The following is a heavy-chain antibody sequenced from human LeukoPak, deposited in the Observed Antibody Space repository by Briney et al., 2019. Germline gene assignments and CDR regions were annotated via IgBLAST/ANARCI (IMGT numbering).Heavy chain of an antibody. Sequence: PGGSLRLSCAASGFTFSSYGMHWVRQAPGKGLEWVSSISSSSSYIYYADSVKGRFTISRDNAKNSLYLQMNSLRAEDTAVYYCARDCSSTSCYTEGDAFDIWGQGTMVTVSS. V-gene: IGHV3-21*01. CDR1: GFTFSSYG. CDR2: ISSSSSYI. CDR3: ARDCSSTSCYTEGDAFDI. D-gene: IGHD2-2*02. J-gene: IGHJ3*02.